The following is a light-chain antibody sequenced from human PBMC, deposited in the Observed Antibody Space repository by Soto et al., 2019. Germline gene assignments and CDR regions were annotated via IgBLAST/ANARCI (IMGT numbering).Light chain of an antibody. CDR3: TSYTSSSHVV. CDR1: SSDVGGYNY. Sequence: QSALTQPASVSGSPGQSITISCTGTSSDVGGYNYVSWYQQHPGKAPKLLIYEVSNRPSGLSDRFSGSKSGNTASLTISGLQAEDEADYYCTSYTSSSHVVFGGGTKVTVL. J-gene: IGLJ2*01. CDR2: EVS. V-gene: IGLV2-14*01.